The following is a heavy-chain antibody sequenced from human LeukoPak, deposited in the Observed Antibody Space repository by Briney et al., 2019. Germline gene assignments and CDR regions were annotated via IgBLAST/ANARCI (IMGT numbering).Heavy chain of an antibody. CDR3: ATGSHSSVDYYYYYGMDV. D-gene: IGHD6-19*01. V-gene: IGHV1-24*01. CDR1: GYTLTELS. J-gene: IGHJ6*02. CDR2: FDPEDGET. Sequence: ASVKVSCKVSGYTLTELSMHWVRQAPGKGLEWMGGFDPEDGETIYAQKFQGRVTMTEDTSTDTAYMELSSLRSEDTAVYYCATGSHSSVDYYYYYGMDVWGQGTTVTASS.